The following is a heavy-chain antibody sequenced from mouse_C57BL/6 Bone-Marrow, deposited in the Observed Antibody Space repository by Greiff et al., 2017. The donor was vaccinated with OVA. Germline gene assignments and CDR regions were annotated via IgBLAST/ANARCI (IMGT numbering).Heavy chain of an antibody. D-gene: IGHD1-1*01. CDR1: GFNIKDDY. J-gene: IGHJ3*01. V-gene: IGHV14-4*01. CDR2: IDPENGDT. Sequence: VQLQQSGAELVRPGASVKLSCTASGFNIKDDYMHWVKQRPEQGLEWIGWIDPENGDTEYASKFQGKATITADTSSNTAYLQLSSLTSEDTAVYYCTTGILLLRSAWFADWGQGTRVTVSA. CDR3: TTGILLLRSAWFAD.